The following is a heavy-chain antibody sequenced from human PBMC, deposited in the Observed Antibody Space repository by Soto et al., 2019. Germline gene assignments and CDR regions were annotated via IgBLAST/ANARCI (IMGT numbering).Heavy chain of an antibody. Sequence: PGGSLRLSCVATGFTFNIYGMTWVRQAPGKGLEWVSVISARGDKTYYADSVQGRFTISRDNSKKTLYLQMNSLRAEDTAVYYCAKGPYSTQGYYGMDVWGQGATVTVSS. CDR2: ISARGDKT. D-gene: IGHD4-4*01. V-gene: IGHV3-23*01. CDR3: AKGPYSTQGYYGMDV. J-gene: IGHJ6*02. CDR1: GFTFNIYG.